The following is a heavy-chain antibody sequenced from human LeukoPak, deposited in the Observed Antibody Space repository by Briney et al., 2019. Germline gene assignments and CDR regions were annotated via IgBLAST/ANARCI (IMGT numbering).Heavy chain of an antibody. CDR3: ATLKKELRGLNYFDY. Sequence: GGSLRLSCAASGFTFSSYWMHWVRQAPGKGLVWVSRINSDGSSIDYADSVKGRFTISRDNAKNTLYLQMNSLRAEDTAVYYCATLKKELRGLNYFDYWGQGTLVTVSS. V-gene: IGHV3-74*01. CDR2: INSDGSSI. CDR1: GFTFSSYW. J-gene: IGHJ4*02. D-gene: IGHD1-26*01.